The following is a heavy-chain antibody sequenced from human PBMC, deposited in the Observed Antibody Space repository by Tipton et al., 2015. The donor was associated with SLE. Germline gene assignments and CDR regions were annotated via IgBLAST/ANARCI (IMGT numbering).Heavy chain of an antibody. CDR2: IYHRGNT. V-gene: IGHV4-39*01. J-gene: IGHJ3*02. Sequence: TLSLTCTVSGGTISSDPYYWGWIRQPPGKGLEWIGSIYHRGNTYYNPSLKSRVTISVDTSKNQFSLNLSSLTAADTAVYYCARPRYSSSSVAAFDIWGQGTMVTVSS. D-gene: IGHD6-6*01. CDR1: GGTISSDPYY. CDR3: ARPRYSSSSVAAFDI.